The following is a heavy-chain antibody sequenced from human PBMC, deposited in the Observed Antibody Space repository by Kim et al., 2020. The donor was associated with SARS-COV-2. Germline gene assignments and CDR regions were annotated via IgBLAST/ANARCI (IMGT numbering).Heavy chain of an antibody. J-gene: IGHJ6*02. CDR3: AKDSGYYYGMDV. Sequence: GYAQYVKARFTISRDNAKNSLYLKMNSLRAEYTALYYCAKDSGYYYGMDVWGQGTTVTVSS. V-gene: IGHV3-9*01.